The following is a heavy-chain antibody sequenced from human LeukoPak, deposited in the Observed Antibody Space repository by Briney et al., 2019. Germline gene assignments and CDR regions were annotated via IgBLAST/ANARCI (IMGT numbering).Heavy chain of an antibody. Sequence: PGGSLRLSCAASGFTFTNAWMSWVRQAPRKGLEWVGRIKSKTDGGTIEYAAPVKDRFTISRDDSKNTVYLQMKSLKTEDTGVYYCATLTYYYDSRGYYPYWGQGTLVTVSS. V-gene: IGHV3-15*01. CDR1: GFTFTNAW. CDR3: ATLTYYYDSRGYYPY. J-gene: IGHJ4*02. D-gene: IGHD3-22*01. CDR2: IKSKTDGGTI.